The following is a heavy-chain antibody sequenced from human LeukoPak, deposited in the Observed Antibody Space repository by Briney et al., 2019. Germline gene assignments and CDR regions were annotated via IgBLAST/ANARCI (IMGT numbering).Heavy chain of an antibody. D-gene: IGHD2/OR15-2a*01. CDR2: IKQDGSEK. J-gene: IGHJ6*03. CDR1: GFPFSSYW. CDR3: ARDVIGYYYYYMDV. V-gene: IGHV3-7*01. Sequence: GGSLRLSFSASGFPFSSYWMSWVRPAPGKGLEWVANIKQDGSEKYYVDSVKGRFTISRDNAKNSLYLQMNSLRAEDTAVYYCARDVIGYYYYYMDVWGKGTTVTVSS.